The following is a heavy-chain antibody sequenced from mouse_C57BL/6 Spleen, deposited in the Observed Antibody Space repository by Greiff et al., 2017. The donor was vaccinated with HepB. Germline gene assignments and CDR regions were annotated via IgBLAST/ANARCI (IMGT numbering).Heavy chain of an antibody. V-gene: IGHV5-6*01. CDR2: ISSGGSYT. Sequence: EVQLVESGGDLVKPGGSLKLSCAASGFTFSSYGMSWVRQTPDKRLEWVATISSGGSYTYYPDSVKGRFTISRDNAKNTLYLQMSSLKSEDTAMYYCARHGDYDDYFEYWGQGTTLTVSS. D-gene: IGHD2-4*01. J-gene: IGHJ2*01. CDR3: ARHGDYDDYFEY. CDR1: GFTFSSYG.